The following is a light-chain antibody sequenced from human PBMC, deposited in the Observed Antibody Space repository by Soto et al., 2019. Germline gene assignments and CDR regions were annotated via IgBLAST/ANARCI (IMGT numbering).Light chain of an antibody. J-gene: IGKJ5*01. CDR1: QSINIY. V-gene: IGKV1-33*01. CDR2: DAS. Sequence: DIQVTQSQSSLSASVGDRVTITCRASQSINIYLNWYQQKPGKAPNLLIYDASNLEIGVPSRFSGSGSGTHFTFTISSLQTEDIGTYYCQQYDILPITFGRGTRLEIK. CDR3: QQYDILPIT.